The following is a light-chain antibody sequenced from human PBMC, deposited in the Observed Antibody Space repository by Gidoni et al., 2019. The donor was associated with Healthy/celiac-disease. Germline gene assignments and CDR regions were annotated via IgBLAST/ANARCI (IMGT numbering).Light chain of an antibody. V-gene: IGKV3-15*01. CDR3: QQYYNWLT. CDR1: QSVSSN. J-gene: IGKJ4*01. Sequence: EIIMTQSPATLSVSPGERATLSCRASQSVSSNLAWYEQKPGQAPRLLIYDASTRATGIPARFSGSGSGTEFTLTISSLQSEDFAVYYCQQYYNWLTFGGGTKVEI. CDR2: DAS.